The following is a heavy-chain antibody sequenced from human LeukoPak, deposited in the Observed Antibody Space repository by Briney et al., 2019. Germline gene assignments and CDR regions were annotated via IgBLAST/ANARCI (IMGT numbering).Heavy chain of an antibody. CDR1: GFTFSSYW. V-gene: IGHV3-7*01. J-gene: IGHJ4*02. CDR2: IRQDGSEK. CDR3: ARDRWGYSCGGD. Sequence: GGSLRLSCAASGFTFSSYWMSWVRQAPGKGLEWVANIRQDGSEKYYVDSVKGRFTISRDNAKNSLYLQLNSLRAEDTAVYYCARDRWGYSCGGDWGQGTLVTVSS. D-gene: IGHD5-18*01.